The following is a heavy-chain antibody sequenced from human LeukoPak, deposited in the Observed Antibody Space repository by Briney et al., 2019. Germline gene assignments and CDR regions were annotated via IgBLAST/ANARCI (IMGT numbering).Heavy chain of an antibody. CDR2: INSDGSST. J-gene: IGHJ6*02. D-gene: IGHD4-17*01. V-gene: IGHV3-74*01. CDR1: GFTFSSYW. Sequence: PGGSLRLSCAASGFTFSSYWMHWVRQAPGKGPVWVSRINSDGSSTSYADSVKGRFTISRDNAKNTLYLQMNSLRAEDTAVYYCARDDPYGDYVEDYYYGMDVWGQGTTVTVSS. CDR3: ARDDPYGDYVEDYYYGMDV.